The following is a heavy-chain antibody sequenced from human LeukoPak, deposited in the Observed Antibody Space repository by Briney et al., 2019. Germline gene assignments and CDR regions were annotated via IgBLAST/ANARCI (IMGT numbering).Heavy chain of an antibody. D-gene: IGHD6-13*01. V-gene: IGHV4-39*01. CDR3: ARHLGSSRSNYYYGMDV. CDR2: IYYSGST. Sequence: SETLSLTCTVSGGSISSSSYYWGWIRQPPGKGLEWIGSIYYSGSTYYNPSLKSRVTISVDTSKNQFSLKLSSVTAADTAVYYCARHLGSSRSNYYYGMDVWGQGTTVTVSS. J-gene: IGHJ6*02. CDR1: GGSISSSSYY.